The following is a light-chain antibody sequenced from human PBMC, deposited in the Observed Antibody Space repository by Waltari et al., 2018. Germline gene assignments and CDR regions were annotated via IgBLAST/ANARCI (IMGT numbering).Light chain of an antibody. J-gene: IGKJ2*01. CDR2: TAC. V-gene: IGKV1-39*01. CDR3: QQSYITPYT. Sequence: DIQMTQAPSSLSASVGDRVTMTCRASQSITSHLNWFQQQPGKAPKLLIHTACSLQSGVPSRFSGRGSGTHFTLTITSLQPEDFATYFCQQSYITPYTFGQGTKLDIK. CDR1: QSITSH.